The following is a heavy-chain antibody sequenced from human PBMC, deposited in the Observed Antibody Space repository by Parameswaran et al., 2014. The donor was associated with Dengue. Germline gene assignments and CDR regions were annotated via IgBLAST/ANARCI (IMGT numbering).Heavy chain of an antibody. CDR3: ARPPYCSDTNCQDH. CDR2: VYPADSET. D-gene: IGHD2-2*01. J-gene: IGHJ4*02. Sequence: VRQMPGKGLEWMGIVYPADSETRYNPPFEDRITISADKSTGTAYLRWSSLKASDTALYYCARPPYCSDTNCQDHWGQGTLVTVSS. V-gene: IGHV5-51*01.